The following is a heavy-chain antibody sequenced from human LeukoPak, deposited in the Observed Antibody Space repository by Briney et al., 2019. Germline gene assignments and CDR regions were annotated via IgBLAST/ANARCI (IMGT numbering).Heavy chain of an antibody. CDR3: ARAQASFYGSGSYGASY. J-gene: IGHJ4*02. CDR1: GGTFSSYA. V-gene: IGHV1-69*01. CDR2: IIPTFGTA. Sequence: SVKVSCKASGGTFSSYAISWVRQAPGQGLEWMGGIIPTFGTANYAQKFQGRVTITADESTSTAYMELGSLRSEDTAVYYCARAQASFYGSGSYGASYWGQGTLVTVSS. D-gene: IGHD3-10*01.